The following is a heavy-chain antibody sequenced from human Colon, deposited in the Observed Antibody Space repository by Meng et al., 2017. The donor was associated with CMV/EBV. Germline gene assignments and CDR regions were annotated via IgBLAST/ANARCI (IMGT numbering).Heavy chain of an antibody. Sequence: GESLKISCAASGFTFTNYAMTWVRLAPGRGLEAVSSISDSGGRTYYVDSVRGRFTISRDNSKNTLYLQMNSLRAEDTAFYYCARIYGNSAGHYWYALDVWGQGTTVTVSS. CDR2: ISDSGGRT. CDR1: GFTFTNYA. CDR3: ARIYGNSAGHYWYALDV. V-gene: IGHV3-23*01. D-gene: IGHD4-23*01. J-gene: IGHJ6*02.